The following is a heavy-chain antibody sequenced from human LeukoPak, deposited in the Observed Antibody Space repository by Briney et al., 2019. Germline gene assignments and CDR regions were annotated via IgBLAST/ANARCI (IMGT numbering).Heavy chain of an antibody. CDR1: GGSFSGYY. D-gene: IGHD2-15*01. V-gene: IGHV4-34*01. J-gene: IGHJ6*04. Sequence: PSETLSLTCAVYGGSFSGYYWSWIRQPPGKGLEWIGEINHSGSTNYNPSLKSRVTISVDTSKNQFSLKLSSVTAADTAVYYCARAPIGCSGGSCYSRYYYYYSMDVWGKGTTVTVSS. CDR3: ARAPIGCSGGSCYSRYYYYYSMDV. CDR2: INHSGST.